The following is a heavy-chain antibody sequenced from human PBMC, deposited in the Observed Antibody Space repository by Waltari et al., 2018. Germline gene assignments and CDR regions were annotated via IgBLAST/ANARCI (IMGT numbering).Heavy chain of an antibody. J-gene: IGHJ4*02. D-gene: IGHD6-13*01. CDR1: GGSFSGYY. CDR3: ARALPNSKDY. V-gene: IGHV4-34*01. CDR2: INHSGST. Sequence: QVQLQQWGAGLLKPSETLSLTCAVSGGSFSGYYWSWIRQPPGKGLEWIGEINHSGSTNYNPSPKSRVNITVDKAKKQVSLKLSSVNAADTAVYYCARALPNSKDYWGQGTLVTVSS.